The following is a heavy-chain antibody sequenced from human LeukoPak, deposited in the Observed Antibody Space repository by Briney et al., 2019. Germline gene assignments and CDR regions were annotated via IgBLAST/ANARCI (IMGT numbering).Heavy chain of an antibody. V-gene: IGHV4-39*07. CDR3: ARVYYSSSYDYWYFDL. CDR2: IYYSGST. Sequence: PSETLSLTCTVSGGSISSSSYYWGWIRQPPGKGLEWIGSIYYSGSTYYNPSLKSRVTISLDTSKNQFSLKLSSVTAADTAVYYCARVYYSSSYDYWYFDLWGRGTLVTVSS. J-gene: IGHJ2*01. D-gene: IGHD6-13*01. CDR1: GGSISSSSYY.